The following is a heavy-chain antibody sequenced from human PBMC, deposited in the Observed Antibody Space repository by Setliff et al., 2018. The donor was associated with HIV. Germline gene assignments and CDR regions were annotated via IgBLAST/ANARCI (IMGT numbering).Heavy chain of an antibody. D-gene: IGHD2-21*01. CDR1: GGSISSSSYY. V-gene: IGHV4-39*01. CDR2: IYYSGSTYYYGGST. CDR3: ATYAGNGGGKGY. Sequence: SETLSLTCTVSGGSISSSSYYWGWIRQPPGKGLEWIGFIYYSGSTYYYGGSTYYNPSLKSRVTISVDTSKNQFSLTLSSVTAADTAMYYCATYAGNGGGKGYWGQGTLVTVSS. J-gene: IGHJ4*02.